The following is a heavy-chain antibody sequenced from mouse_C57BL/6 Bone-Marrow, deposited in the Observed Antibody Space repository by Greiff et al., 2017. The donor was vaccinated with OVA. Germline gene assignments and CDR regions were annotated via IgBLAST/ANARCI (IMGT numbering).Heavy chain of an antibody. V-gene: IGHV1-42*01. Sequence: EVQLQQSGPELVKPGASVKISCKASGYSFTGYYMNWVKQSPEKSLEWIGEINPSTGGTTYNQKFKAKATLTADKSSSTAYMQLKSLTSEDSAVYYCARGGTSPFAYWGQGTLVTVSA. J-gene: IGHJ3*01. CDR1: GYSFTGYY. CDR2: INPSTGGT. CDR3: ARGGTSPFAY. D-gene: IGHD4-1*01.